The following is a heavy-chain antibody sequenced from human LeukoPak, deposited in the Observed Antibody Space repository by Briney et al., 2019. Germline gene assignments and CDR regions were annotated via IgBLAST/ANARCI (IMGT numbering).Heavy chain of an antibody. D-gene: IGHD3-10*01. J-gene: IGHJ6*03. Sequence: GGSLRLSCAASGLTFSSYWMSWVRQAPGKGLEWVANIKQDGSEKYYVDSVKGRFTISRDNAKNSLYLQMNSLRAEDTAVYYCARGFGELNSYYYMDVWGKGTTVTVSS. CDR3: ARGFGELNSYYYMDV. CDR1: GLTFSSYW. CDR2: IKQDGSEK. V-gene: IGHV3-7*01.